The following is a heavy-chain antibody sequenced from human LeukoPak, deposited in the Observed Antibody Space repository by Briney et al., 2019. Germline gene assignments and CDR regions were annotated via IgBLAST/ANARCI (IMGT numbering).Heavy chain of an antibody. Sequence: EASVKVSCKVSGYTLTELSMHWVRQAPGQGLEWMGGIIPIFGTANYAQKFQGRVTITADESTSTAYMELSSLRSEDTAVYYCTAHYYDFWSGYFGYWGQGTLVTVSS. CDR3: TAHYYDFWSGYFGY. CDR2: IIPIFGTA. J-gene: IGHJ4*02. V-gene: IGHV1-69*13. D-gene: IGHD3-3*01. CDR1: GYTLTELS.